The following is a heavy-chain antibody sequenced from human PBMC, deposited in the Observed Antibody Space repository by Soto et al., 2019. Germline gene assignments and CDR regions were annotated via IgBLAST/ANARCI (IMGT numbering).Heavy chain of an antibody. CDR3: ARVWTTVTNWFDP. J-gene: IGHJ5*02. Sequence: VQLQESGPGLVKPSGTLSLTCAVSGGSISRSNWWSWVRQPPGEGLEWIGEIYHSGSTNYNPSLKRRVTISVHKSKNQFSLKLSSVTAADTAGYYCARVWTTVTNWFDPWGQGTLVTVSS. V-gene: IGHV4-4*02. CDR2: IYHSGST. CDR1: GGSISRSNW. D-gene: IGHD4-17*01.